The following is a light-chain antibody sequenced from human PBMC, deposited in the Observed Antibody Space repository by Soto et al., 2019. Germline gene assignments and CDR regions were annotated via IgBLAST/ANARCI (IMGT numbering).Light chain of an antibody. V-gene: IGKV1-5*03. CDR2: KAT. Sequence: DFQMTQSPSTLSASVGDGVTITCRASQSIGSGLAWYQQQPGKAPKLLIYKATILQRGVSSRFSGSGSGTDFSLTISSLQPADSATYYCQQYHDFQYTFGQGTKVEIK. J-gene: IGKJ2*01. CDR1: QSIGSG. CDR3: QQYHDFQYT.